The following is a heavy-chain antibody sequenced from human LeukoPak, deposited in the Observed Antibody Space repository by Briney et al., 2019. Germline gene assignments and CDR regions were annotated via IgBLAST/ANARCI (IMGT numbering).Heavy chain of an antibody. Sequence: ASVKVSCKASGGTFTTYSITWVRQAPGQGLEWLGRIIPVLALANYAQNFQGRVTITADKVTNTAYMELSSLRSEDTAVYYCARDQSSSSYEYYYGLDVWGQGTTVTVSS. V-gene: IGHV1-69*04. J-gene: IGHJ6*02. D-gene: IGHD2-2*01. CDR1: GGTFTTYS. CDR2: IIPVLALA. CDR3: ARDQSSSSYEYYYGLDV.